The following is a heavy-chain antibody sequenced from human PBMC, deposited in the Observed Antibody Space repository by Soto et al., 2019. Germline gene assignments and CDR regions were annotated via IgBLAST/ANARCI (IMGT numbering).Heavy chain of an antibody. V-gene: IGHV4-31*03. D-gene: IGHD5-18*01. CDR3: QRALWIQPLYYYDY. CDR2: IYYSVST. Sequence: SQTLSLTCTVSGGSISSGGYYWSWIRQHPGKGLEWIGYIYYSVSTYYNPSLNSRVTISVDTSKNQFSLKLSSVTVADTAVYYCQRALWIQPLYYYDYWGQGTLVTVSS. J-gene: IGHJ4*02. CDR1: GGSISSGGYY.